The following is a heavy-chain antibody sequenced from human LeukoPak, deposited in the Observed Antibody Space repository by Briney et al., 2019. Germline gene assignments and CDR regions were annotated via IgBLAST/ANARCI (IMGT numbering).Heavy chain of an antibody. CDR2: IYYSGST. CDR3: ASSYYDFWSGFVVDAFDI. D-gene: IGHD3-3*01. J-gene: IGHJ3*02. CDR1: GGSISSYY. V-gene: IGHV4-59*01. Sequence: SETLSLTSTVSGGSISSYYWSWIRQPPGKGLEWIGYIYYSGSTNYNPSLKSRVTISVDTSKNQFSLKLSSVTAADTAVYYCASSYYDFWSGFVVDAFDIWGQGTMVTVSS.